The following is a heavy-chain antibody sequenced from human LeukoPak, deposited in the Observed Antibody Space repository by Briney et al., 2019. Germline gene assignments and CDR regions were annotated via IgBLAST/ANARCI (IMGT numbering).Heavy chain of an antibody. CDR3: ARGLLLWFGVYYYYYGMDV. CDR1: GDSTSSSY. Sequence: PSETLSLTCTVSGDSTSSSYWSWIRQPPGKGLEWIGYIYYSGSTNYNPSLKSRVTISVDTSNNQFSLKLSSVTAADTAVYYCARGLLLWFGVYYYYYGMDVWGQGTTVTVSS. J-gene: IGHJ6*02. CDR2: IYYSGST. D-gene: IGHD3-10*01. V-gene: IGHV4-59*12.